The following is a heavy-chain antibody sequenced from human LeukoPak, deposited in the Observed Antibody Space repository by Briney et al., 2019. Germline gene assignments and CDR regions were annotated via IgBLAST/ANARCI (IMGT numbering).Heavy chain of an antibody. D-gene: IGHD6-6*01. Sequence: PSETLSLTCTVSGGSISSYYWSWIRQPPGKGLEWIGYIYYSGSTYYNPSLKSRVTISVDTSKNQFSLKLSSVTAADTAVYYCARDHGSSSWYPFDYWGQGTLVTVSS. CDR3: ARDHGSSSWYPFDY. V-gene: IGHV4-59*12. J-gene: IGHJ4*02. CDR1: GGSISSYY. CDR2: IYYSGST.